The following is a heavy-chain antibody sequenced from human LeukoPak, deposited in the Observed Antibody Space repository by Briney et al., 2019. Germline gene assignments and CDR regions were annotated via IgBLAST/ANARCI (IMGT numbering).Heavy chain of an antibody. D-gene: IGHD5-24*01. CDR3: AREGGDGYNVGFDY. CDR1: GFTFSSYE. Sequence: GGSLRLSCAASGFTFSSYEMNWVRQAPGKGLEWVSYIYSSGSNIYYADSVKGQFTVSRDNAKNSLYLQMNSLRAEDTAVYYCAREGGDGYNVGFDYWGQGTLVTVSS. J-gene: IGHJ4*02. V-gene: IGHV3-48*03. CDR2: IYSSGSNI.